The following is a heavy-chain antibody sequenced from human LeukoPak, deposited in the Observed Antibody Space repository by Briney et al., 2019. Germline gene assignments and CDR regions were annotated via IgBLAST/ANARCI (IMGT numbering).Heavy chain of an antibody. J-gene: IGHJ4*02. D-gene: IGHD4-11*01. CDR3: AKDAQRGFDYSNSLEY. V-gene: IGHV3-33*06. Sequence: PGGSMRLSCAASGFTFSHFGFHWVRQAPGKGLGWVAVIWSDGTNKYYGDSVKGRFIIQRDDSQKTVYLQMNRLRAEDTAIYYCAKDAQRGFDYSNSLEYWGQGSLVTVSS. CDR2: IWSDGTNK. CDR1: GFTFSHFG.